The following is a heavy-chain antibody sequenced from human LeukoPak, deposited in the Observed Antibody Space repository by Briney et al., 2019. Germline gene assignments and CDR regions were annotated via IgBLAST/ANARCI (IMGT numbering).Heavy chain of an antibody. D-gene: IGHD1-26*01. CDR1: GFTFSSYA. CDR2: ISYDGSNK. Sequence: PGGSLRLSCAASGFTFSSYAMHWVRQAPGKGLGWVAVISYDGSNKYYADSVKGRFTISRDNSKNTLYLQMNSLRAEDTAVYYCARDAIAVGATAGGNWFDPWGQGTLVTVSS. J-gene: IGHJ5*02. V-gene: IGHV3-30*04. CDR3: ARDAIAVGATAGGNWFDP.